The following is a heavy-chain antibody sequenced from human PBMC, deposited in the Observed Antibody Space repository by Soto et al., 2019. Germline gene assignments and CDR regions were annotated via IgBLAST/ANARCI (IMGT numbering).Heavy chain of an antibody. CDR3: ARGENTALAGLWDY. CDR1: GGSISTYY. J-gene: IGHJ4*02. V-gene: IGHV4-59*01. CDR2: IYYSGST. D-gene: IGHD6-19*01. Sequence: SETLSLTCTVSGGSISTYYRSWIRQPPGKGLEWIAYIYYSGSTNYNPSLKSRVAISVDTSKNQFSLKLSSVTAADTALYYCARGENTALAGLWDYWGQGTLVTVSS.